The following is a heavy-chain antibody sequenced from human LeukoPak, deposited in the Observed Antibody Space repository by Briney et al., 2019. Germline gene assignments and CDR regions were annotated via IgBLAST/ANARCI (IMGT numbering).Heavy chain of an antibody. Sequence: PGGSLRLSCAASGFTFSSYEMNWVRQAPGKGLERVSYISSSGSTIYYADSVKGRFTISRDNAKNSLYLQMNSLRAEDTAVYYCAREPPISGSYANYYYYYGMDVWGQGTTVTVSS. CDR3: AREPPISGSYANYYYYYGMDV. J-gene: IGHJ6*02. D-gene: IGHD1-26*01. CDR1: GFTFSSYE. V-gene: IGHV3-48*03. CDR2: ISSSGSTI.